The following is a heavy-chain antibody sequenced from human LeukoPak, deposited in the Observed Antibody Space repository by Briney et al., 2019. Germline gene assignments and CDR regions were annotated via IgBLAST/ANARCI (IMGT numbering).Heavy chain of an antibody. V-gene: IGHV4-39*01. CDR2: IYYSGST. CDR3: ARGPAGYYLGYYYYYMDV. CDR1: GGSISSSSYY. D-gene: IGHD3-22*01. J-gene: IGHJ6*03. Sequence: PSETLSLTCTVSGGSISSSSYYWGWIRQPPGKGLEWIGSIYYSGSTYYNPSLKSRVTISVDTSKNQFSLKLSSVTAADTAVYYCARGPAGYYLGYYYYYMDVWGKGTTVTVSS.